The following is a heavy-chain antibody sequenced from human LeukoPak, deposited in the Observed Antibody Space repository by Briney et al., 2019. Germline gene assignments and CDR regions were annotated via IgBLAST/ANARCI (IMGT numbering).Heavy chain of an antibody. J-gene: IGHJ5*02. D-gene: IGHD6-6*01. V-gene: IGHV4-59*06. CDR2: IYYSGST. Sequence: SETLSLTCTVSGGSISSYYWSWVRQHPGKGLEWIGYIYYSGSTYYNPSLKSRVTISVDTSKNQFSLKLSSVTAADTAVYYCARDSARSIAADWGFDPWGQGTLVTVSS. CDR3: ARDSARSIAADWGFDP. CDR1: GGSISSYY.